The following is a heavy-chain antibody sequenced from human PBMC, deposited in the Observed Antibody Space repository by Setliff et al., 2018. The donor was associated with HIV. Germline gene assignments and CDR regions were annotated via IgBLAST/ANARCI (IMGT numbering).Heavy chain of an antibody. Sequence: SETLSLTCTVSGGSISSHYWSWMRQPPGKGLEWIGSIYQSGNTNYNPSLESRLTISVDTAKNQFSLKLSSVTAADTAVYYCAAATTLLSPRAWGQGTLVTVSS. V-gene: IGHV4-59*08. CDR2: IYQSGNT. CDR3: AAATTLLSPRA. D-gene: IGHD2-15*01. J-gene: IGHJ5*02. CDR1: GGSISSHY.